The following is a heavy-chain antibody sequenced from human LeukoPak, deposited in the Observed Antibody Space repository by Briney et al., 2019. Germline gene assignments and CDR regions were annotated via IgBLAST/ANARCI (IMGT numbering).Heavy chain of an antibody. CDR3: AIPLLDYGDYDPHFDY. J-gene: IGHJ4*02. V-gene: IGHV1-69*05. CDR1: GGTFSSCA. D-gene: IGHD4-17*01. CDR2: IIPIFGTA. Sequence: SVKVSCKASGGTFSSCAISWVRQAPGQGLEWMGGIIPIFGTANYAQKFQGRVTITTDESTSTAYMELSSLRSEDTAVYYCAIPLLDYGDYDPHFDYWGQGTLVTVSS.